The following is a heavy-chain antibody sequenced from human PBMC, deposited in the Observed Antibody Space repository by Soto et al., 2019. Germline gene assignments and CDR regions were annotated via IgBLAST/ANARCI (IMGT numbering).Heavy chain of an antibody. D-gene: IGHD2-2*03. CDR3: AKDGYCSSTSCSHFDY. J-gene: IGHJ4*02. CDR1: GFTFSSYA. CDR2: ISGSGGST. Sequence: GGSLRLSCAASGFTFSSYAMSWVRQAPGKGLEWVSAISGSGGSTYYADSVKGRFTISRDNSKNTLYLQMNSLRAEDTAVYYCAKDGYCSSTSCSHFDYWGQGTLVTVSS. V-gene: IGHV3-23*01.